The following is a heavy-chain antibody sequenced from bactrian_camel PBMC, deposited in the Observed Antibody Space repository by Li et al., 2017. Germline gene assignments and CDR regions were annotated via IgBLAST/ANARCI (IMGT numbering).Heavy chain of an antibody. CDR3: AVDSKDGSCPREIAI. D-gene: IGHD6*01. V-gene: IGHV3S57*01. J-gene: IGHJ4*01. CDR1: GGTFEDIG. CDR2: LDRNGRT. Sequence: HVQLVESGGGSVQAGGSLTLSCTASGGTFEDIGMGWYRQAPGDECKKVSTLDRNGRTAYVDSVKGRFTISQNNAKNTVYLQMNSLKPGDTAVYYCAVDSKDGSCPREIAIWAQGTQVTVS.